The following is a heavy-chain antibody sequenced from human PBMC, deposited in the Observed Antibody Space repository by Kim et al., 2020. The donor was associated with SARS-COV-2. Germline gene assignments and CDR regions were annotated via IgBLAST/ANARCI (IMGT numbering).Heavy chain of an antibody. V-gene: IGHV4-61*01. CDR3: ARDNYCSGGSCYLGWFDP. CDR2: VYYSGST. J-gene: IGHJ5*02. Sequence: SETLSLTCSVSGGSVSSASYYWSWIRQPPGKGLEWIANVYYSGSTNYNPSLKSRVTISIDTSNNQFSLKLSSVTAADTAVYYCARDNYCSGGSCYLGWFDPCGQGTLVTVSS. D-gene: IGHD2-15*01. CDR1: GGSVSSASYY.